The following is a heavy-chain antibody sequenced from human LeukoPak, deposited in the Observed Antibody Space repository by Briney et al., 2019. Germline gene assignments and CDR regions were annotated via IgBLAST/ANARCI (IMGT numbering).Heavy chain of an antibody. CDR1: GASISSYY. D-gene: IGHD4-17*01. CDR2: IYSSGST. Sequence: PSETLSLTCTVSGASISSYYWNWIRQPAGKGLEWIGRIYSSGSTSYNPSLKSRVTMSVDTSKNQFSLKLSSVTAADTAVYYCATHDYGDYRLMKWGQGTLVTVSS. CDR3: ATHDYGDYRLMK. J-gene: IGHJ4*02. V-gene: IGHV4-4*07.